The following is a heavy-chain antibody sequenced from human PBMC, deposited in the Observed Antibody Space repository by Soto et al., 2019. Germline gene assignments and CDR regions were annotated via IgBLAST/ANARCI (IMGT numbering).Heavy chain of an antibody. Sequence: QVHIVQSGAEVKKPGASVKISCQASGYTFTTYAIHWVRQDPGQRLEWMGWIYPGNGDTEYSQRFHDRVTFTRDPSASTAYMELRSLTSEDTAKYYCARNTPGYYHYDYWGQGTRLTVSS. CDR2: IYPGNGDT. CDR3: ARNTPGYYHYDY. J-gene: IGHJ4*02. V-gene: IGHV1-3*01. D-gene: IGHD3-22*01. CDR1: GYTFTTYA.